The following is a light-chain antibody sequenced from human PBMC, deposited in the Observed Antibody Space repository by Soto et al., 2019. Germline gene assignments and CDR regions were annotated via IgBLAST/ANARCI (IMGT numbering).Light chain of an antibody. CDR1: QSISNY. Sequence: DIPMTQSPSSLSASVGDRVTITCRASQSISNYLHWYQQKPGKAPNLLIYAASTLQTGVPPRFSGTGSGTDFTLPISRLQPEDFATCYRQQSYRPPRYPFGQGTKLEIK. CDR3: QQSYRPPRYP. CDR2: AAS. J-gene: IGKJ2*01. V-gene: IGKV1-39*01.